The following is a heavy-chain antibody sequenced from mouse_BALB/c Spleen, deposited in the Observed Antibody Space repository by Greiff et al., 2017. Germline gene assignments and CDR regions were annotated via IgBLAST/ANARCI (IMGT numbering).Heavy chain of an antibody. CDR2: IDPETGGT. CDR3: TRGAKVQFAY. J-gene: IGHJ3*01. Sequence: VQLVASGAELVRPGASVTLSCKASGYTFTDYEMHWVKQTPVHGLEWIGAIDPETGGTAYNQKFKGKATLTADKSSSTAYMELRSLTSEDSAVYYCTRGAKVQFAYWGQGTLVTVSA. V-gene: IGHV1-15*01. CDR1: GYTFTDYE. D-gene: IGHD2-14*01.